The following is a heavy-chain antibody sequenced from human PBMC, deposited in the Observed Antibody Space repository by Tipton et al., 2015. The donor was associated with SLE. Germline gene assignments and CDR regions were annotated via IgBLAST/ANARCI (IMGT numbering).Heavy chain of an antibody. J-gene: IGHJ3*02. CDR1: GGSISGYY. CDR2: IYYSGST. D-gene: IGHD7-27*01. V-gene: IGHV4-59*08. Sequence: TLSLTCTVSGGSISGYYWSWIRQPPGKGLEWIGYIYYSGSTNYNPSLKSRVTISVDTSKNQFSLKLSSVTAADTAVYYCARHISPLGAFDIWGQGTMVTVSS. CDR3: ARHISPLGAFDI.